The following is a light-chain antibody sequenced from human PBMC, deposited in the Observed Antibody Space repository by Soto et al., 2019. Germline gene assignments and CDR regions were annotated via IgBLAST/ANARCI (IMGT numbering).Light chain of an antibody. CDR1: NIGSKG. J-gene: IGLJ2*01. CDR3: QVWDGSSDHPV. CDR2: YGT. Sequence: SYVLTQPPSVSVAPGKTATITCGGDNIGSKGGHWYQQKPVQAPVPVISYGTDRPSGIPERFSGSNSGDTATLTISRVEAGDEADYYCQVWDGSSDHPVFGGGTKLTVL. V-gene: IGLV3-21*04.